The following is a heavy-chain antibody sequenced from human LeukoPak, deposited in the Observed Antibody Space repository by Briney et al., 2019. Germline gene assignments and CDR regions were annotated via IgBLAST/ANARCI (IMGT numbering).Heavy chain of an antibody. CDR2: FDPEDGET. CDR1: GYTLTELS. J-gene: IGHJ4*02. V-gene: IGHV1-24*01. D-gene: IGHD4-23*01. CDR3: AADLATVVIVTNY. Sequence: ASVKVSCKVSGYTLTELSLHWVRQAPGKGREWMGGFDPEDGETFYAQKFQGRVTVTEDTSTDTAYMELSSLISVDTAVYYCAADLATVVIVTNYSGQGTLVTVSS.